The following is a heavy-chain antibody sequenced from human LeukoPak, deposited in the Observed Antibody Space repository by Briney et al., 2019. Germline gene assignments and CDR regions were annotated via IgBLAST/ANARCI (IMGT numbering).Heavy chain of an antibody. CDR1: GYIFSAYF. J-gene: IGHJ5*02. CDR2: INPNSGGT. V-gene: IGHV1-2*02. CDR3: ARTYYDSSGYSWFDP. Sequence: GASVKVSRKASGYIFSAYFMHWVRQAPGQGLEWMGWINPNSGGTNYAQKFQGRVTMTRDTSISTAYMELSRLRSDDTAVYYCARTYYDSSGYSWFDPWGQGTLVTVSS. D-gene: IGHD3-22*01.